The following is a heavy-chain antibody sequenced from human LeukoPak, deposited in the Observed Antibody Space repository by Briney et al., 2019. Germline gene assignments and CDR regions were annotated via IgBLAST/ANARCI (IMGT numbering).Heavy chain of an antibody. D-gene: IGHD3-16*01. V-gene: IGHV3-23*01. CDR3: AKDWRQFFRGSYFDY. J-gene: IGHJ4*02. Sequence: PGGSLRLSCAASGFTFSSYAMSWVRQAPGKGLEWVSAISGSGGSTYYADSVKGRFTISRDNSKNTLYLQMNSLRAEDTAVYYCAKDWRQFFRGSYFDYWGQGTLVTVSS. CDR1: GFTFSSYA. CDR2: ISGSGGST.